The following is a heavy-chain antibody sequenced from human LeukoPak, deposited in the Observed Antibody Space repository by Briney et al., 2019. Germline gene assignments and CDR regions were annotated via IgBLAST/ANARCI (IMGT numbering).Heavy chain of an antibody. D-gene: IGHD5-24*01. CDR2: IYYSGST. V-gene: IGHV4-39*07. Sequence: SETLSLTCTVSGGSISSSSYYWGWIRQPPGKGLEWIGSIYYSGSTYYNPSLKSRVTMSVDTSKNQFSLKLSSVTAADTAVYYCARGLGGYNYGHYYYYYYMDVWGKGTTVTISS. J-gene: IGHJ6*03. CDR1: GGSISSSSYY. CDR3: ARGLGGYNYGHYYYYYYMDV.